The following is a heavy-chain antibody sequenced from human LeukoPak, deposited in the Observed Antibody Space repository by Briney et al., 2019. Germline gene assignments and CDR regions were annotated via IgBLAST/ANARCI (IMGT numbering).Heavy chain of an antibody. CDR3: AKASSGYLWAAFDI. V-gene: IGHV3-23*01. CDR2: ISLSGGST. D-gene: IGHD3-22*01. Sequence: PGGSLRLSCAASGFTFSNYAMSWVRQAPGKGLEWVSLISLSGGSTYYADSVKGRFTISRDNSKNTLYLQMNSLRAEDTAVYYCAKASSGYLWAAFDIWGQGTMVTVSS. J-gene: IGHJ3*02. CDR1: GFTFSNYA.